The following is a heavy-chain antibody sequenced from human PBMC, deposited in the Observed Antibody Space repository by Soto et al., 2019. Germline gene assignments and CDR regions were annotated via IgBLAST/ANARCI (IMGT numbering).Heavy chain of an antibody. Sequence: SETLSLTCAVYGGSFSGYYWSWIRQPPGKGLEWIGEINHSGSTNYNPSLKSRVTISVDTSKNQFSLKLSSVTAADTAVYYCARGLGVGGSYFSYYYGIDVWGQGTTVTVSS. V-gene: IGHV4-34*01. CDR1: GGSFSGYY. D-gene: IGHD1-26*01. CDR2: INHSGST. J-gene: IGHJ6*02. CDR3: ARGLGVGGSYFSYYYGIDV.